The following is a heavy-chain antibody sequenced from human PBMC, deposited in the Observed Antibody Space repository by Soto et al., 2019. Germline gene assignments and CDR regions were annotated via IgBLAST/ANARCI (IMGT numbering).Heavy chain of an antibody. Sequence: GGSLRLSCAASGFTFSSYAMSWVRQAPGKGLEWVSAISGSGGSTYYADSVKGRFTISRDNSKNTLYLQMNSLRAEDTAVYYCEKDKDMIVVHPDYWGQGTLVTVSS. CDR1: GFTFSSYA. J-gene: IGHJ4*02. CDR2: ISGSGGST. CDR3: EKDKDMIVVHPDY. D-gene: IGHD3-22*01. V-gene: IGHV3-23*01.